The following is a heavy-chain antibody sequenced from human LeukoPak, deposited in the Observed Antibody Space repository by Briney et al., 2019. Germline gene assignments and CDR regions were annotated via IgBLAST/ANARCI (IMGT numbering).Heavy chain of an antibody. CDR1: GFTFSSYG. V-gene: IGHV3-30*02. CDR3: AKDSDFWSGYYPYYYYYYMDV. D-gene: IGHD3-3*01. J-gene: IGHJ6*03. Sequence: GGSLRLSCAASGFTFSSYGMHWVRQAPGKGLEWVAFIRYDGSNKYYADSVEGRFTISRDNSKNTLYLQMNSLRAEDTAVYYCAKDSDFWSGYYPYYYYYYMDVWGKGTTVTVSS. CDR2: IRYDGSNK.